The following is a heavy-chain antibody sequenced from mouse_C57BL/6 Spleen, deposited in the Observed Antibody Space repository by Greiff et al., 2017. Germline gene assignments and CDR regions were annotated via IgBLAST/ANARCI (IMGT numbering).Heavy chain of an antibody. CDR3: AKDRDYYAMDY. V-gene: IGHV5-17*01. J-gene: IGHJ4*01. CDR1: GFTFSDYG. Sequence: EVKLMESGGGLVKPGGSLKLSCAASGFTFSDYGMHWVRQAREKGLEWVAYISSGSSTIYYADTVKGRFTISRDNAKNTLFLQMTSLRSEDTAMYYCAKDRDYYAMDYWGQGTSVTVSS. CDR2: ISSGSSTI.